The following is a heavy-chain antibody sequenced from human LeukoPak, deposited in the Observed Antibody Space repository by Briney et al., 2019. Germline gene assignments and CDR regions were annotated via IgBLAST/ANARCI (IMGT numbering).Heavy chain of an antibody. D-gene: IGHD3-3*01. CDR2: ISSSGSTI. J-gene: IGHJ4*02. CDR3: ARGDYDFWSAYYFDY. CDR1: GFTFSSYE. Sequence: GGSLRLSCAASGFTFSSYEMNWVRQAPGKGLEWVSYISSSGSTIYYADSVKGRFTISRDNAKNSLYLQMNGLRAEDTAVYYCARGDYDFWSAYYFDYWGQGTLVTVSS. V-gene: IGHV3-48*03.